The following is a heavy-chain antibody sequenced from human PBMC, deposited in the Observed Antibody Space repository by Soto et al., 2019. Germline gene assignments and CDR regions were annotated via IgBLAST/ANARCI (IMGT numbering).Heavy chain of an antibody. D-gene: IGHD6-19*01. Sequence: GGSLRLSCAASGFTFSTYGMHWVRQAPGKGLEWVAVISYDASNKYYADSVKGRFTISRDNSKNTLYLQMSSLRAEDTAVFYCANRHNSDWYHLDYWGQGTLVTVSS. CDR2: ISYDASNK. V-gene: IGHV3-30*18. CDR1: GFTFSTYG. CDR3: ANRHNSDWYHLDY. J-gene: IGHJ4*02.